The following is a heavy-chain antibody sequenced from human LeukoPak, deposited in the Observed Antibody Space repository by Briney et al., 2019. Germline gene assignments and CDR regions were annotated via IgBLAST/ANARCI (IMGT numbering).Heavy chain of an antibody. CDR3: ASIYGSGSCSKAPGY. D-gene: IGHD3-10*01. CDR2: INPNSGGT. J-gene: IGHJ4*02. CDR1: VYTFTGYY. V-gene: IGHV1-2*02. Sequence: ASVKVSCKASVYTFTGYYMHWVRQAPGQGLEWMGWINPNSGGTNYAQKFQGRVTMTRDTSISTAYMELSRLRSDDTAVYYCASIYGSGSCSKAPGYWGQGTLVTVSS.